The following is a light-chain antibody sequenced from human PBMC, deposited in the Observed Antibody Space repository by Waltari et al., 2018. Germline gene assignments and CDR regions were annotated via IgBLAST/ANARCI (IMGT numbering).Light chain of an antibody. CDR1: QSLSRSR. V-gene: IGKV3-20*01. CDR3: QQYGSSVMYT. CDR2: AAS. J-gene: IGKJ2*01. Sequence: EFVLTQSPRTLSLSPGERATLSCRASQSLSRSRLAWYQQKPGQAPRLLIYAASSRATGIPDRFSGSGSGTDFSLTISRVEPEDFAVYYCQQYGSSVMYTFGQGTKLEIQ.